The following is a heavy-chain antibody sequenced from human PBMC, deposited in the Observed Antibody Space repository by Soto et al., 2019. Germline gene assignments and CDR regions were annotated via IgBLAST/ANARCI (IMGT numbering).Heavy chain of an antibody. CDR1: GGSISSSSYY. J-gene: IGHJ6*02. V-gene: IGHV4-39*01. Sequence: PSETLSLTCTVSGGSISSSSYYWGWIRQPPGKGLEWIGSIYYSGSTYYNPSLKSRVTISVDTSKNQFSLKLSSVTAADTAVYYCARISHEYYYYYGMDVWGQGTTVTVSS. CDR3: ARISHEYYYYYGMDV. CDR2: IYYSGST.